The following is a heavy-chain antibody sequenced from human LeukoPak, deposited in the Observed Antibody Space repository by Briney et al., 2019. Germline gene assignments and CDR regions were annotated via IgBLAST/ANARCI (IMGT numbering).Heavy chain of an antibody. V-gene: IGHV3-9*01. CDR3: AKVDDSSGYGYDY. D-gene: IGHD3-22*01. J-gene: IGHJ4*02. CDR1: GFTCDDYA. Sequence: PGGSLRLSCAASGFTCDDYAMHWVRQAPGNGLEWVSGISWNSGSIGYADSVKGRFTISRDNAKNSLYLQMDSLRPEDTALYYCAKVDDSSGYGYDYWGQGTLVTVSS. CDR2: ISWNSGSI.